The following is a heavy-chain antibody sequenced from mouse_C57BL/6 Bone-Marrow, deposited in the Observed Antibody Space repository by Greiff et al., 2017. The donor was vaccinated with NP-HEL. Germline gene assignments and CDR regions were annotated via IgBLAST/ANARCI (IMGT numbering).Heavy chain of an antibody. CDR3: TRASTTVVGAFDY. V-gene: IGHV5-9-1*02. CDR2: ISSGGDYI. J-gene: IGHJ2*01. D-gene: IGHD1-1*01. Sequence: EVQVVESGEGLVKPGGSLKLSCAASGFTFSSYSMSWVRQTPEKRLEWVAYISSGGDYIYYADTLKGRFTISRDNARNTMYLQMSSLKSEDTAMDYCTRASTTVVGAFDYWGQGTTLTVSS. CDR1: GFTFSSYS.